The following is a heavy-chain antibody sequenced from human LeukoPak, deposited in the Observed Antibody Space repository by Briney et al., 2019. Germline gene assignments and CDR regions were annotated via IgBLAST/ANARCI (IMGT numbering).Heavy chain of an antibody. J-gene: IGHJ4*02. CDR3: ARVVKRLVPFDY. V-gene: IGHV4-34*01. CDR2: INHRGST. CDR1: GGSFSGYY. D-gene: IGHD2-8*02. Sequence: PSETLSLTCAVYGGSFSGYYWSWIRQPPGKGLEWIGEINHRGSTNYNPSLKSRASISVDTSKNQFSLKLSSVTAADTAVYYCARVVKRLVPFDYWGQGTLVTVSS.